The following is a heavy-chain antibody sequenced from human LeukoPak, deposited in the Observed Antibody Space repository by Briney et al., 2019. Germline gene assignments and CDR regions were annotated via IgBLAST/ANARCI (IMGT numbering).Heavy chain of an antibody. D-gene: IGHD4-23*01. CDR1: GFTFSSYG. V-gene: IGHV3-30*03. J-gene: IGHJ4*02. CDR3: ARYGGNSLDY. Sequence: PGRSLRLSCAASGFTFSSYGMHWVRQAPGKGLEWVAVISYDGSSKYYADSLKGRFTISRDNAKNSLYLQMNSLRVEDMAVYYCARYGGNSLDYWGQGTLVTVSS. CDR2: ISYDGSSK.